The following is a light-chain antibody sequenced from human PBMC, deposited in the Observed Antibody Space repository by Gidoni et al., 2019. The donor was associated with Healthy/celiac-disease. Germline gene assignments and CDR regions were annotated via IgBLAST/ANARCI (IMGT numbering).Light chain of an antibody. CDR2: GAS. CDR1: QSVSSIY. CDR3: QQYGSSPPYT. V-gene: IGKV3-20*01. J-gene: IGKJ2*01. Sequence: VLTQSPGTLSLSPGERATLACTTSQSVSSIYLAWYQQKHGQGPRLLIYGASSRATGIPDRFSGSGSGTDFTFTISRLEPEDFEVDYCQQYGSSPPYTFGQGTKLEIK.